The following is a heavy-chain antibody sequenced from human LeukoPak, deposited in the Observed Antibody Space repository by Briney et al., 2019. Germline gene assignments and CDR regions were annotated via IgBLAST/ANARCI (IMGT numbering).Heavy chain of an antibody. Sequence: SETLSLTCAVYGASFSGYYWTWIRQAPGKGLECIGEINDGGSTNYNPSLESRVSISIDRSKNQFFLNLTSVTAADTATYYCARSFYNNYDKWFDPRGQGTLVTVSS. CDR2: INDGGST. CDR1: GASFSGYY. V-gene: IGHV4-34*01. J-gene: IGHJ5*02. D-gene: IGHD3-9*01. CDR3: ARSFYNNYDKWFDP.